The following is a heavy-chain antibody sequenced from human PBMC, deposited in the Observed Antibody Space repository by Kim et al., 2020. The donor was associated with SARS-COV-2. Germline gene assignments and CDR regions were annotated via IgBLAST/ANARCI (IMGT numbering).Heavy chain of an antibody. V-gene: IGHV4-39*01. J-gene: IGHJ5*02. CDR2: VHSSGKA. CDR3: ARRDTSWFDP. Sequence: SETLSLTCSVSGGSINTFSYFWGWIRQPPGKGLEWIVYVHSSGKAYYNLSIKSRVTTSLDTSKNQFSLNLSSVTAADTAVYYCARRDTSWFDPWGQGTLVSVSS. CDR1: GGSINTFSYF.